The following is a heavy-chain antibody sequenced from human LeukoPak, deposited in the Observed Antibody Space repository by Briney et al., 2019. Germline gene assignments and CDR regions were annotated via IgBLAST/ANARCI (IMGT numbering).Heavy chain of an antibody. J-gene: IGHJ4*02. D-gene: IGHD3-9*01. CDR1: GGTFSSYA. CDR2: IIPIFGTA. Sequence: SVKVSCKASGGTFSSYAISWVRQAPGQGLEWMGGIIPIFGTANYAQKFQGRVTITTDESTSTAYMELRSLRSDDTAVYYCARVDRYSNDHRADYWGQGTLVTVSS. V-gene: IGHV1-69*05. CDR3: ARVDRYSNDHRADY.